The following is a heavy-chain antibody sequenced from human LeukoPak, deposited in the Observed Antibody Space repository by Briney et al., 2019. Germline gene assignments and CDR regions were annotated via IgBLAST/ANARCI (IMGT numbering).Heavy chain of an antibody. CDR1: GFTFSSYA. J-gene: IGHJ4*02. V-gene: IGHV3-23*01. CDR2: TSGSGGST. Sequence: GGSLRLSCAGSGFTFSSYAMNWVRQAPGKGLEWVSGTSGSGGSTYYADSVKGRFTISRDNSKNTLYLQMNSLRAEDTAVYYCARWRDGFDYWGQGTLVTVSS. D-gene: IGHD3-3*01. CDR3: ARWRDGFDY.